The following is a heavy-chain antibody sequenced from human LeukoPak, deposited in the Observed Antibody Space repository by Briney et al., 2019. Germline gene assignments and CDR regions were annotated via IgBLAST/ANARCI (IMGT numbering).Heavy chain of an antibody. CDR3: ASLGIAAAGTS. D-gene: IGHD6-13*01. V-gene: IGHV4-34*01. CDR1: GGSFSGYY. Sequence: SETLSLTCAVYGGSFSGYYWSWIRQPPGKGLEWIGEINHSGSTNYNPSLKSRVTISVDTSKNQFSLKLGSVTAADTAVYYCASLGIAAAGTSWGQGTLVTVSS. J-gene: IGHJ5*02. CDR2: INHSGST.